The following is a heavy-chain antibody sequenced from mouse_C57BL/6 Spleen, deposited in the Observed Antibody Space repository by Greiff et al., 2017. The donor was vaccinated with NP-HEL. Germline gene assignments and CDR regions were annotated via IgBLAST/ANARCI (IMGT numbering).Heavy chain of an antibody. D-gene: IGHD1-1*01. Sequence: VQLVESGPGLVAPSQSLSITCTVSGFSLTSYAISWVRQPPGKGLEWLGVIWTGGGTNYNSALKSRLSISKDNSKSQVFLKMNSLQTDDTARYYCARIGGNYYGSSYDYAMDYWGQGTSVTVSS. CDR3: ARIGGNYYGSSYDYAMDY. CDR2: IWTGGGT. J-gene: IGHJ4*01. V-gene: IGHV2-9-1*01. CDR1: GFSLTSYA.